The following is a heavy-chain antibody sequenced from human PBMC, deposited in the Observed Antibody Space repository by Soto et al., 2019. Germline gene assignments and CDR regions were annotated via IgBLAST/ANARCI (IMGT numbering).Heavy chain of an antibody. D-gene: IGHD3-22*01. CDR2: INHSGST. Sequence: SETLSLTCAVYGGSFSGYYWSWIRQPPGKGLEWIGEINHSGSTNYNPSLKSRVTISVDTSKNQFSLKLSSVTAADTAVYYCASYYYDSSGYQDDFDYWGQGTLVTVSS. CDR1: GGSFSGYY. J-gene: IGHJ4*02. V-gene: IGHV4-34*01. CDR3: ASYYYDSSGYQDDFDY.